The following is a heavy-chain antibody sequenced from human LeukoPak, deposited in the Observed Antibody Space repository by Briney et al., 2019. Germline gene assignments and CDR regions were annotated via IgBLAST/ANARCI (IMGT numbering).Heavy chain of an antibody. D-gene: IGHD1-26*01. CDR3: ARGGSYLLGY. CDR1: GFSFSNYW. Sequence: PGGSLRLSCAASGFSFSNYWMTWVRQAPGKGLEWVANIKQDGSEKYYVDSVKDRFTISRDNAKNSLYLQMNSLRAEDTAVYHCARGGSYLLGYWGQGTLVTVSS. V-gene: IGHV3-7*05. CDR2: IKQDGSEK. J-gene: IGHJ4*02.